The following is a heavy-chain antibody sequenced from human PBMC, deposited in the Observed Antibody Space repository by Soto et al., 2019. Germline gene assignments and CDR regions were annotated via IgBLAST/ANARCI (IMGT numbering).Heavy chain of an antibody. CDR1: GGSISSSSYY. Sequence: QLQLQESGPGLVKPSETLSLTCTVSGGSISSSSYYWGWIRQPPGKGLEWIGRIYYSGSTYYNPSRKSRVTISVDTGKNQFSLKLSSVPAADTAVYYCASHAVHSSGFTDYWGQGTLVTVSS. CDR2: IYYSGST. D-gene: IGHD6-19*01. J-gene: IGHJ4*02. V-gene: IGHV4-39*01. CDR3: ASHAVHSSGFTDY.